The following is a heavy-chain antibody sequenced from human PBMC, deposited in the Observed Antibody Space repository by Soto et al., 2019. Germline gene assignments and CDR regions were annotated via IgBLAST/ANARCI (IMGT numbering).Heavy chain of an antibody. J-gene: IGHJ5*02. CDR2: VSDSVST. D-gene: IGHD3-22*01. CDR1: CGSISDGYY. Sequence: SETLSLARTVSCGSISDGYYFTWIRDHPGKGLEWIGSVSDSVSTSYNTSLKSRLTISVDTSKNQFSLNLRSVTAADTAVYYCARRDRSGFSYWLDTWGQGALVTVSS. V-gene: IGHV4-31*03. CDR3: ARRDRSGFSYWLDT.